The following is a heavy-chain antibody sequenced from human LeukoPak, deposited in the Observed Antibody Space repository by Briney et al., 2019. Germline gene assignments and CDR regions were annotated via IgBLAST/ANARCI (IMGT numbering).Heavy chain of an antibody. CDR2: TKEDGTQK. CDR1: GFTFNKSW. Sequence: GGSLRLSRAASGFTFNKSWMSWVRQAPGKGPEWVANTKEDGTQKYYVDSVRGRFTISRDNAENSLYLQMNSLRGEDTAIYYCAKTGDRDYWGRGTLVTVSS. CDR3: AKTGDRDY. V-gene: IGHV3-7*03. D-gene: IGHD7-27*01. J-gene: IGHJ4*02.